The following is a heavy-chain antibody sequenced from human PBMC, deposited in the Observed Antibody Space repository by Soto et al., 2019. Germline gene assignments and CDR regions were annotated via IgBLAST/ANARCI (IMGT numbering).Heavy chain of an antibody. V-gene: IGHV4-39*01. CDR2: IYYSGGT. D-gene: IGHD4-17*01. J-gene: IGHJ4*02. CDR3: VRLRGYGDSNFDY. CDR1: GDSISNSYY. Sequence: KPSETLSLTCTVSGDSISNSYYWGWIRQPPGKGLEWLATIYYSGGTYYNPSLKSRVTISQDTSKNRFSLKLTFVTAADTAVYYCVRLRGYGDSNFDYWGQGAPVTVSS.